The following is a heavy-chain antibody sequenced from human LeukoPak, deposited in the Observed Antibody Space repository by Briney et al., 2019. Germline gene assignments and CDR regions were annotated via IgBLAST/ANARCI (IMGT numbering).Heavy chain of an antibody. CDR2: IYAGDSDT. Sequence: PGESLKISCKASGYYFTSYWIAWVRQMPGKGLEWMGIIYAGDSDTRYSPSFQGQVTMSVDKSLSTAFLQWRSLKASDSAMYYCARRGSGSNGDYDYWGQGTLVTVSP. D-gene: IGHD3-10*01. CDR1: GYYFTSYW. J-gene: IGHJ4*02. CDR3: ARRGSGSNGDYDY. V-gene: IGHV5-51*01.